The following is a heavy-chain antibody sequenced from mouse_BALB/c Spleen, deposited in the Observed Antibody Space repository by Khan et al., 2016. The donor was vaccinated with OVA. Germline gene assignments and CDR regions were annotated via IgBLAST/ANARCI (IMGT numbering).Heavy chain of an antibody. CDR2: ISYDGSN. Sequence: EVQLQESGPGLVKPSQSLSLTCSVTGYSITSGYYWNWIRQFPGNKLEWMGYISYDGSNNYNPSLKNRISITRDTSKNQFFLKLNSVTTEDTATYYCAIYAGRLGFAYWGQGTLVTVSA. CDR1: GYSITSGYY. D-gene: IGHD2-3*01. CDR3: AIYAGRLGFAY. J-gene: IGHJ3*01. V-gene: IGHV3-6*02.